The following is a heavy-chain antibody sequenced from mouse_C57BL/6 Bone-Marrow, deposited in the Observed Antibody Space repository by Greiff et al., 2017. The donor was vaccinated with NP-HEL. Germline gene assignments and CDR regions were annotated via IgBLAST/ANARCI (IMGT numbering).Heavy chain of an antibody. CDR2: IYPGSGNT. CDR3: AREDGRSYDYAMDY. J-gene: IGHJ4*01. D-gene: IGHD1-1*01. CDR1: GYTFTDYY. V-gene: IGHV1-76*01. Sequence: QVQLQQSGAELVRPGASVKLSCKASGYTFTDYYINWVKQRPGQGLEWIARIYPGSGNTYYNEKFKGKATLTAEKSSSTAYMQLSSLTSEDSAVYFCAREDGRSYDYAMDYWGQGTSVTVSS.